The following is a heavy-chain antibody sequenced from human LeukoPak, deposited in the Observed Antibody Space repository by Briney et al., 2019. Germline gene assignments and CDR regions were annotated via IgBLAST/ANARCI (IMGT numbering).Heavy chain of an antibody. CDR3: AREGLRSIAARRGTRDYMDV. V-gene: IGHV3-30*03. CDR1: GFTFSSYG. Sequence: GGSLRLSCAASGFTFSSYGMHWVHQAPGKGLEWVAVISYDGSNKYYADSVKGRFTISRDNSKNTLYLQMNSLRSEDTAVYYCAREGLRSIAARRGTRDYMDVWGKGTTVIVSS. D-gene: IGHD6-6*01. CDR2: ISYDGSNK. J-gene: IGHJ6*03.